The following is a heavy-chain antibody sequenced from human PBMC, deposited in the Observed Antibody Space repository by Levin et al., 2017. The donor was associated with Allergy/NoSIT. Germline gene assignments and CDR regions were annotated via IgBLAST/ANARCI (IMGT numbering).Heavy chain of an antibody. CDR2: ISSSSSDSYI. Sequence: GESLKISCAASGFTFSSYSMNWVRQAPGKGLEWVSSISSSSSDSYIYYADSVKGRFTISRDNAKNSLYLQMNSLRAEDTAVYYCARDHREQQLVRSPVHWFDPWGQGTLVTVSS. D-gene: IGHD6-13*01. CDR3: ARDHREQQLVRSPVHWFDP. V-gene: IGHV3-21*01. CDR1: GFTFSSYS. J-gene: IGHJ5*02.